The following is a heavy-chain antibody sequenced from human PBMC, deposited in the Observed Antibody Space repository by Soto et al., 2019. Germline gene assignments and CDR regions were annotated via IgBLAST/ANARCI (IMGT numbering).Heavy chain of an antibody. CDR2: ISYDGSNK. D-gene: IGHD6-19*01. V-gene: IGHV3-30*18. Sequence: GSLRLSCAASVFTVSSYGMHWVRQAPGKGLEWVAVISYDGSNKYYADSVKGRFTISRDNSKNTLYLQMNSLRAEDTAVYYCAKDFTAVAGAPYFDYWGQGTLVTVSS. CDR1: VFTVSSYG. CDR3: AKDFTAVAGAPYFDY. J-gene: IGHJ4*02.